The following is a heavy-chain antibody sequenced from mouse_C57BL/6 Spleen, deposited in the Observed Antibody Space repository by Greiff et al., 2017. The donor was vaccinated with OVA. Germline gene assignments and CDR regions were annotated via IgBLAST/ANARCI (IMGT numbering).Heavy chain of an antibody. CDR1: GYTFTEYT. CDR2: FCTGSGSI. CDR3: ARHETSDGYYSY. Sequence: QVQLQQSGAELVKPGASVKLSCKASGYTFTEYTIHWVQQRSGQGLEWIGWFCTGSGSITYNEKFKDKATLTADKSSSTVYMELSRMTAEDSAVYFCARHETSDGYYSYWGQGTLVTVSA. D-gene: IGHD2-3*01. V-gene: IGHV1-62-2*01. J-gene: IGHJ3*01.